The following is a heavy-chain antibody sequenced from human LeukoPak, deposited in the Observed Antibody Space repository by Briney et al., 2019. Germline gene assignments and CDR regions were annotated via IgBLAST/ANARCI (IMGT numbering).Heavy chain of an antibody. Sequence: PGGSLRLSCAASGFTFSSYSMNWVRQPPGKGLEWIGEIYHSGSTNYNPSLKSRVTISVDTSKNQFSLKLSSVTAADTAVYYCARLVGDGYSYWGQGTLVTVSS. CDR2: IYHSGST. D-gene: IGHD5-24*01. V-gene: IGHV4-34*01. CDR1: GFTFSSYS. CDR3: ARLVGDGYSY. J-gene: IGHJ4*02.